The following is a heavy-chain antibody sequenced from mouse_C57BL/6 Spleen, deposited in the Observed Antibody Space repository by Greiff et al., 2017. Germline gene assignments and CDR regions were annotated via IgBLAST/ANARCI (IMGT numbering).Heavy chain of an antibody. CDR2: ICSGGST. J-gene: IGHJ1*03. Sequence: VQLQQSGPGLVQPSQSLSITCTVSGFSLTSYGVHWVRQSPGKGLEWLGVICSGGSTDSTAAFISRLSISKDNSKSQVFFKMNSLQADDTAIYYCARFYYGSRRRGYFDVWGTGTTVTVSS. V-gene: IGHV2-2*01. CDR3: ARFYYGSRRRGYFDV. CDR1: GFSLTSYG. D-gene: IGHD1-1*01.